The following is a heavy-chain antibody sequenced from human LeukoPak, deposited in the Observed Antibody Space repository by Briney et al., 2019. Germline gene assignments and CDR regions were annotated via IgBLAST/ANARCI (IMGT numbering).Heavy chain of an antibody. CDR3: TRERPYNYGSGALLYYFDS. Sequence: GGSLRLSCAASGFTFSTYWMSWVRQAPGKGPEWVANIKQDGSEKYYGDSVKGRFTISRDNAKKSLYLQMNSLRAEDTAMYYCTRERPYNYGSGALLYYFDSWGQGTLVTVSS. J-gene: IGHJ4*02. CDR1: GFTFSTYW. D-gene: IGHD3-10*01. CDR2: IKQDGSEK. V-gene: IGHV3-7*01.